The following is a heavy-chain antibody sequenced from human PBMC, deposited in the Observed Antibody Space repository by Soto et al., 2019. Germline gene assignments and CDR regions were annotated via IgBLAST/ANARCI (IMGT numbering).Heavy chain of an antibody. CDR2: IIPIFGTA. V-gene: IGHV1-69*01. Sequence: QVQLVQSGAEVKKPGSSVKVSCKASGGTFSSYAISWVRQAPGQGLEWMGGIIPIFGTANYAQKFRGRVTITADESTSTAYMELSSLRSEDTAVYYCARAMGAGTGYYYYGMDVWGQGTTVTVSS. CDR1: GGTFSSYA. D-gene: IGHD6-19*01. CDR3: ARAMGAGTGYYYYGMDV. J-gene: IGHJ6*02.